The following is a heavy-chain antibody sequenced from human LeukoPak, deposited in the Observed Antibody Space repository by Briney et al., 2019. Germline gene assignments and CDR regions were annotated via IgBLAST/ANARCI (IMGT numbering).Heavy chain of an antibody. V-gene: IGHV1-18*01. J-gene: IGHJ4*02. Sequence: ASVKVSCKASGYTFTSYGISWVRQAPGQGLEWMGWISAYNGNTNYAQKLQGRVTMTTDTSTSTAYMELRSLRSDDTAVYYCARDLYYSSGWYGGDYWGQGTLVTVSS. CDR3: ARDLYYSSGWYGGDY. D-gene: IGHD6-19*01. CDR2: ISAYNGNT. CDR1: GYTFTSYG.